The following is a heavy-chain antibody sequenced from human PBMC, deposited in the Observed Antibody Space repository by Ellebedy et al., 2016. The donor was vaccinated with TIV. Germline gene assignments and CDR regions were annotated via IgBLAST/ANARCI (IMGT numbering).Heavy chain of an antibody. CDR2: INAGNGNT. Sequence: ASVKVSCXASGGTFSSYAMHWVRQAPGQRLEWMGWINAGNGNTKYSQKFQGRVTIIRDTSASTAYMELSSLRSEDTAVYYCARIPLVVAATEDYWGQGTLVTVSS. CDR1: GGTFSSYA. V-gene: IGHV1-3*01. D-gene: IGHD2-15*01. J-gene: IGHJ4*02. CDR3: ARIPLVVAATEDY.